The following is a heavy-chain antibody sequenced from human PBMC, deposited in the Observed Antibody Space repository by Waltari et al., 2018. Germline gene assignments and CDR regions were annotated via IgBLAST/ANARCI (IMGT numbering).Heavy chain of an antibody. J-gene: IGHJ6*03. V-gene: IGHV1-69*01. Sequence: QVQLVQSGAEVKKPGSSVKVSCKASGGTFSSYAISWVRQAPGQGLEWLGGIIPIFGTANYAQKFQGRVTITADESTSTAYMELSSLRSEDTAVYYCARDRGGNGSGSSPLYYYYYYMDVWGKGTTVTVSS. CDR1: GGTFSSYA. D-gene: IGHD3-10*01. CDR2: IIPIFGTA. CDR3: ARDRGGNGSGSSPLYYYYYYMDV.